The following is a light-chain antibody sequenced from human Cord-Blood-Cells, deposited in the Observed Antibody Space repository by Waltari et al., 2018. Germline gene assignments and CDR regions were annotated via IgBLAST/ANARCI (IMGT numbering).Light chain of an antibody. CDR3: QQYYSYPRT. V-gene: IGKV1-8*01. CDR2: AAS. Sequence: AIRMTQSPSSLSASTGDRVTITCRASQGISSYLAWYQQKPGKAPNLLIYAASTLQSGVPSRFCGSGSGTDFTLTISCLHSEDFATYYWQQYYSYPRTFGQGTKWEI. J-gene: IGKJ1*01. CDR1: QGISSY.